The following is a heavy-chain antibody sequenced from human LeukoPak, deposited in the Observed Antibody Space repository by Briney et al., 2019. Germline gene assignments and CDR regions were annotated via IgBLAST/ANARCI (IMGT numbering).Heavy chain of an antibody. V-gene: IGHV3-74*01. CDR1: GFSFATNW. CDR2: INSDGTTT. D-gene: IGHD3-10*01. J-gene: IGHJ4*02. CDR3: AGSAVRRFGDLAY. Sequence: GGSLRLSCAASGFSFATNWMHWVRQVPGKGLMWVARINSDGTTTNYADPVKGRFTISRDNAKSTLYLQMNSLRAEDSGVYYCAGSAVRRFGDLAYRGLGRLVTVTS.